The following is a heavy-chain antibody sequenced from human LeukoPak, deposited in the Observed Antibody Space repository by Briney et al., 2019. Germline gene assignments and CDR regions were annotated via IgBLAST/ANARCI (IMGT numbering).Heavy chain of an antibody. CDR2: IYYSGST. CDR3: AREDGYNIDY. CDR1: GGSISSGGYY. D-gene: IGHD5-24*01. V-gene: IGHV4-31*03. J-gene: IGHJ4*02. Sequence: SQTLSLTCTVSGGSISSGGYYWSWIRQHPGKGLEWIGYIYYSGSTYYNPSLKSRVTMSVDTSKNQFSLKLSSVTAADTAVYYCAREDGYNIDYWGQGTLVTVSS.